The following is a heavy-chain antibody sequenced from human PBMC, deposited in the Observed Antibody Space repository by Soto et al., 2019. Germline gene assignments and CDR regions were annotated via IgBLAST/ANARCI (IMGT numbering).Heavy chain of an antibody. CDR1: GFTFSSYG. J-gene: IGHJ6*03. CDR2: ISYDGSNK. D-gene: IGHD1-20*01. V-gene: IGHV3-30*18. CDR3: AKEGVTDYYYYYMDV. Sequence: GGSLRLSCAASGFTFSSYGMHWVRQAPDKGLEWVAVISYDGSNKYYADSVKGRFTISRDNSKNTLYLQMNSLRAEDTAVYYCAKEGVTDYYYYYMDVWGKGTTVTVSS.